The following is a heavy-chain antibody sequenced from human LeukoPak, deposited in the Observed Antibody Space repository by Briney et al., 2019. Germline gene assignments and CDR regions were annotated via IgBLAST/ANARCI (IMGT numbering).Heavy chain of an antibody. Sequence: GESLKISCKASGYRFTSYWIAWVRQMPGKGLEWMGIIYPGDSDTRYSPSFQGQVTISADRSISTAYLQRSSLKASDTAMYYCARPDNLPNAFDIWGQGTMVTVSS. CDR2: IYPGDSDT. V-gene: IGHV5-51*01. D-gene: IGHD1-1*01. J-gene: IGHJ3*02. CDR1: GYRFTSYW. CDR3: ARPDNLPNAFDI.